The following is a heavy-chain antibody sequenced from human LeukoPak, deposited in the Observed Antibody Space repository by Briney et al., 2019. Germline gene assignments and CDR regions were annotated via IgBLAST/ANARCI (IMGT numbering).Heavy chain of an antibody. CDR3: ASLYGSGPKWSDP. Sequence: GGSLRLSCAASGFTFSNYWMHWARQAPGKGLEWVANIKHDGSEKYYVDSVKGRFTISRDNAKNSLYLQMNSLRAEDTAVYYCASLYGSGPKWSDPWGQGILVTVSS. CDR1: GFTFSNYW. J-gene: IGHJ5*02. D-gene: IGHD3-10*01. CDR2: IKHDGSEK. V-gene: IGHV3-7*01.